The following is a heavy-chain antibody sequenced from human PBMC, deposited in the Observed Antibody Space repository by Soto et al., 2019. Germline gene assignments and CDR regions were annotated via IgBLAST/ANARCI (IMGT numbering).Heavy chain of an antibody. D-gene: IGHD5-18*01. CDR2: IKSKTDGGTT. Sequence: GGSLRLSCAASGFTFSNAWMNWVRQAPGKGLEWVGRIKSKTDGGTTDYAAPVKGRFTISRDDSKNTLYLQMNSLKTEDTAVYYCTTVQANGYGYKLYYYYYGMDVWGQGTTVTVSS. V-gene: IGHV3-15*07. CDR1: GFTFSNAW. J-gene: IGHJ6*02. CDR3: TTVQANGYGYKLYYYYYGMDV.